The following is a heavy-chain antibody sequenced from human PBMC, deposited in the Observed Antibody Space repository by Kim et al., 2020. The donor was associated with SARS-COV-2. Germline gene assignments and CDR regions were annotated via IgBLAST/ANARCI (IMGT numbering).Heavy chain of an antibody. D-gene: IGHD6-13*01. V-gene: IGHV3-7*01. J-gene: IGHJ4*02. Sequence: NSVKDRFTISGDNAKNSLYLQMNSLGAENTAVYYCARESAAGTEAFDYRGQGTLVTVSS. CDR3: ARESAAGTEAFDY.